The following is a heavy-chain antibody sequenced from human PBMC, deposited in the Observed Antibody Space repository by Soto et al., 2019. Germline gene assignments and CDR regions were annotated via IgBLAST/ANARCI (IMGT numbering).Heavy chain of an antibody. CDR2: IYYSGST. V-gene: IGHV4-39*01. D-gene: IGHD4-17*01. J-gene: IGHJ4*02. CDR3: ARSVDGDYDY. Sequence: SETLSLTCTVSGGSISSSSYYWGWIRKPPGKGLEWIGSIYYSGSTYYNPSLKSRVTISVETSKNQFSLKLSSVTAADTAVYYCARSVDGDYDYWGQGTLVTVSS. CDR1: GGSISSSSYY.